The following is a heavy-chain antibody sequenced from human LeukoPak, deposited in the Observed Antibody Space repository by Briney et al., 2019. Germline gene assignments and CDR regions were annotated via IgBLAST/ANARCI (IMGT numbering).Heavy chain of an antibody. CDR1: GFTFSTYS. V-gene: IGHV3-48*04. CDR3: ARPASTSPLGH. J-gene: IGHJ4*02. Sequence: PGGSLRLSCAASGFTFSTYSMNWVRQAPGKGLEWVSYISSSGSNIYYADSVKGRFTISRDNANNSLYLQMHSLRAEDTALYYSARPASTSPLGHWGQGTLVTVSS. CDR2: ISSSGSNI.